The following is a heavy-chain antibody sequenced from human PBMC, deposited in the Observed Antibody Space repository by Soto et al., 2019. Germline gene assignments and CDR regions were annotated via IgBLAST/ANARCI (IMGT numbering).Heavy chain of an antibody. CDR3: ARPTNYGVDA. Sequence: QVQLQESGPGLVKPSQTLSLTCTVSGGSISSGDYFWSWLRQPPGKGLEWIGDITYSGSSYYNPSLKSRVTMSVDTTKNQFSLKLSSVTAADTAVYYCARPTNYGVDAWGQGTTVTVSS. CDR1: GGSISSGDYF. CDR2: ITYSGSS. J-gene: IGHJ6*02. D-gene: IGHD2-8*01. V-gene: IGHV4-30-4*01.